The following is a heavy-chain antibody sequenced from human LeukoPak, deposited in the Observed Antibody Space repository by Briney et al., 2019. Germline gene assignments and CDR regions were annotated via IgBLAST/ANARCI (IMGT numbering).Heavy chain of an antibody. CDR3: TRESGAFSPFGF. CDR1: GGSILTTNW. Sequence: SGTLSLTCAVSGGSILTTNWLSWVRQPPGKGLEWIGEVHLSGASNYHPSLKSRVNMSIDKSKNQLSLELTSVTAADTAIYYCTRESGAFSPFGFWGQGTLVTVSS. D-gene: IGHD1-26*01. CDR2: VHLSGAS. V-gene: IGHV4-4*02. J-gene: IGHJ4*02.